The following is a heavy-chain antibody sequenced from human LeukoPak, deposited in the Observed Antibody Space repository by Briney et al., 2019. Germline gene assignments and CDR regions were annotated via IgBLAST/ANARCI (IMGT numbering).Heavy chain of an antibody. CDR1: GGSFSGYY. D-gene: IGHD3-22*01. CDR3: ARASYSSGYGVDY. CDR2: INHSGST. Sequence: SETLSLTCAVYGGSFSGYYWSWIRQPPGKGLEWIGEINHSGSTNYNPSLKSRVTISVDTSKNQFSLKLSSVTAADTAVYYCARASYSSGYGVDYWGQGTLVTVSS. J-gene: IGHJ4*02. V-gene: IGHV4-34*01.